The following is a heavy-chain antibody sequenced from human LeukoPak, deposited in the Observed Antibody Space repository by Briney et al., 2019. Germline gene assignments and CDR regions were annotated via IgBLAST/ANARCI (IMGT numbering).Heavy chain of an antibody. D-gene: IGHD2-2*01. CDR3: ARVPVVEPAASPLSRVPNGHHYYMDV. Sequence: SETLSLTCAVYGGSFSGYYWSWIRQPPGKGLEWIGEINHSGSTNYNPSLKSRVTISVDTSKNQFSLKLSSVTAADTAVYYCARVPVVEPAASPLSRVPNGHHYYMDVWGKGTTVTVSS. CDR1: GGSFSGYY. CDR2: INHSGST. V-gene: IGHV4-34*01. J-gene: IGHJ6*03.